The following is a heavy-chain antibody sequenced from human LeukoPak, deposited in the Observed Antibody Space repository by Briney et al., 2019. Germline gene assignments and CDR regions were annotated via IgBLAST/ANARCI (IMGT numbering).Heavy chain of an antibody. CDR1: GGSISSGGYY. CDR3: ARELRNVVVTAIEDAFDI. D-gene: IGHD2-21*02. CDR2: IYYSGST. V-gene: IGHV4-31*03. J-gene: IGHJ3*02. Sequence: SETLSLTCTVSGGSISSGGYYWSWIRQHPGKGLEWIGYIYYSGSTYYNPSLKSRVTISVDTSKNQFSLKLSSVTAADTAVYYCARELRNVVVTAIEDAFDIWGPGTMVTVSS.